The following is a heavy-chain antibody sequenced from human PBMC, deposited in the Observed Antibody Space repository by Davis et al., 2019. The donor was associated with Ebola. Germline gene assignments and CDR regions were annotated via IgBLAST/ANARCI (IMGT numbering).Heavy chain of an antibody. Sequence: GGSLRLSCAASGFTFSSYAMNWVRQAPGKGLEWVSAISGSGGSTYYADSVKGRFTISRDNSKNTLYLQMNSLRAEDTAVYYCARDLLTGTTWDYWGQGTLVTVSS. CDR1: GFTFSSYA. J-gene: IGHJ4*02. V-gene: IGHV3-23*01. D-gene: IGHD1-20*01. CDR3: ARDLLTGTTWDY. CDR2: ISGSGGST.